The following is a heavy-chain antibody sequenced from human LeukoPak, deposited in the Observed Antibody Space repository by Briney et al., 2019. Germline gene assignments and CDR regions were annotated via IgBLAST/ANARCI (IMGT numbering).Heavy chain of an antibody. D-gene: IGHD3-10*01. V-gene: IGHV5-51*01. CDR1: GSTFTSYW. J-gene: IGHJ4*02. Sequence: RGESLQISCQGSGSTFTSYWIGWVRQVPGKGLEWMGIIYPGDSDTRYSRSFKGQVTISADKSISTAYLQWSSLKASDTAMYYCAWGGSGSYYGYWGQGTLVTVSS. CDR3: AWGGSGSYYGY. CDR2: IYPGDSDT.